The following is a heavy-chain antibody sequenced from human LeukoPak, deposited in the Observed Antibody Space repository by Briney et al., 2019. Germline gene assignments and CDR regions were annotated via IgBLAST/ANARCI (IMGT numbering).Heavy chain of an antibody. CDR1: GGSISSSSYY. V-gene: IGHV4-39*07. J-gene: IGHJ4*02. D-gene: IGHD3-16*02. Sequence: SETLSLTCTVSGGSISSSSYYWGWIRQPPGKGLEWIGSIYYSGSTYYNPSLKSRVTISVDTSKNQFSLKLSSVTAADTAVYYCASSPLMITFGGVIPWWGQGTLVTVSS. CDR3: ASSPLMITFGGVIPW. CDR2: IYYSGST.